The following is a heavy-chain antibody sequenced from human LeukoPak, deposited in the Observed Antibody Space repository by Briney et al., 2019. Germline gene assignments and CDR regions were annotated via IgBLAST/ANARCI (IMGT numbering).Heavy chain of an antibody. CDR3: ARASYDYGDYPFDY. CDR2: IKQDGSEK. V-gene: IGHV3-7*01. Sequence: GRSLRLSCAASGFIFSSYWMSWVRQAPGKGLEWVANIKQDGSEKYYVDSVKGRFTISRDNAENSLYLQMNSLRAEDTAVYYCARASYDYGDYPFDYWGQGTLVTVSS. J-gene: IGHJ4*02. CDR1: GFIFSSYW. D-gene: IGHD4-17*01.